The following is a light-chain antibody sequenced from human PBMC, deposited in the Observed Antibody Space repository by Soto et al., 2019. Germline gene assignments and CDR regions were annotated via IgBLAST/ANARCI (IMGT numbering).Light chain of an antibody. V-gene: IGKV1-39*01. Sequence: DIQMTQSPPSLSASVGDRVTITCRASQTISDYLHWYQQKPGKAPTLLIYGSSSLQTGVPPRFSGSGSGTEFTLTISSLQPEDFGTYYCQQTYDSLVSFGGGTKVHIK. CDR1: QTISDY. CDR3: QQTYDSLVS. J-gene: IGKJ4*01. CDR2: GSS.